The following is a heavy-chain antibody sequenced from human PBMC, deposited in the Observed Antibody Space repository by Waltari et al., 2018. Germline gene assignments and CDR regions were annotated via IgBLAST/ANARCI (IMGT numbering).Heavy chain of an antibody. J-gene: IGHJ4*02. V-gene: IGHV3-43D*03. Sequence: EVQLVESGGVVVQPGGSLRLSCAASGFTFDDYAMHCVRQARGKGLEWVSLISWDGGSTYYADSVKGRFTISRDNSKNSLYLQMNSLRAEDTALYYCAKGCSGGSCYFPIDYWGQGTLVTVSS. CDR3: AKGCSGGSCYFPIDY. D-gene: IGHD2-15*01. CDR2: ISWDGGST. CDR1: GFTFDDYA.